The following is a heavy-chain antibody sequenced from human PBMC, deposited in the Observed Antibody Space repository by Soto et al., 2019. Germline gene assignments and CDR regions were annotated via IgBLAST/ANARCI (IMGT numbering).Heavy chain of an antibody. Sequence: GGSLRLSCAASGFTFNTYAMHWVRQAPGKGLEWVAVVSYDGSNKYYADSVKGRFTISRDNSKDTLYLQMNSLRAEDTAVYYCARVSRAMIVVVITVSFDSWGQGTLVTVSS. CDR3: ARVSRAMIVVVITVSFDS. D-gene: IGHD3-22*01. V-gene: IGHV3-30-3*01. CDR2: VSYDGSNK. J-gene: IGHJ4*02. CDR1: GFTFNTYA.